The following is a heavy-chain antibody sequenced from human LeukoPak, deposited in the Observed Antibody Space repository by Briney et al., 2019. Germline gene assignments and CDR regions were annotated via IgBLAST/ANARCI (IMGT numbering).Heavy chain of an antibody. CDR1: GYSFTSYW. V-gene: IGHV5-51*01. CDR2: IYPGDSDT. D-gene: IGHD4-17*01. CDR3: AGPVGTTVTTFDY. Sequence: PGESLNISCKGSGYSFTSYWIGWVRQMPGKGLEWMGIIYPGDSDTRYSPSFQGHVTISADKSISTAYLQWSSLKASDTAMYYCAGPVGTTVTTFDYWGQGTLVTVSS. J-gene: IGHJ4*02.